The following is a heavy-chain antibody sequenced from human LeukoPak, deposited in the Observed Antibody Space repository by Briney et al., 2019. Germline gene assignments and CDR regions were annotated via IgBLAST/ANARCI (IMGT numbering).Heavy chain of an antibody. V-gene: IGHV4-59*01. D-gene: IGHD1-14*01. CDR1: GGSISSYY. CDR2: IYYSGST. J-gene: IGHJ4*02. CDR3: ARSRSGSYIDY. Sequence: PSETPSLTCTVSGGSISSYYWSWIRQPPGKGLEWIGYIYYSGSTNYNPSLKSRVTISVDTSKNQFSLKLSSVTAADTAVYYCARSRSGSYIDYWGQGTLVTVSS.